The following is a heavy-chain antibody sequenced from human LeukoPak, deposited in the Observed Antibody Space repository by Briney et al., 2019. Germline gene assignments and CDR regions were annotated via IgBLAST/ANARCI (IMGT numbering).Heavy chain of an antibody. J-gene: IGHJ4*02. V-gene: IGHV4-39*01. D-gene: IGHD3-9*01. Sequence: PSQTLSLTCTVSGGSVSSSTYYWGWLRQPPGKGLEWLRNIYYSGSTYYNPPLTSRVTMSVDTSNNQFSLKMRSVTAADTAVYYCARLSKGRFFDYIFDYWGQGTLVTVFS. CDR3: ARLSKGRFFDYIFDY. CDR2: IYYSGST. CDR1: GGSVSSSTYY.